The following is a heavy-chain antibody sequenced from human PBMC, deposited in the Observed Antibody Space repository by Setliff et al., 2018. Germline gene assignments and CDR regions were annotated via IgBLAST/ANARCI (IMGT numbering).Heavy chain of an antibody. D-gene: IGHD3-10*01. J-gene: IGHJ4*02. CDR3: ARERSLWFGELSRQHFDY. V-gene: IGHV3-74*01. Sequence: PGGSLRLSCAASGFTFSSYWMHWVRQVPGKGLVWASRSNSDGSSTSYADSVKGRFTISRDNAKNTLYLQMNSLRAEDTAVYYCARERSLWFGELSRQHFDYWGQGTLVTVSS. CDR1: GFTFSSYW. CDR2: SNSDGSST.